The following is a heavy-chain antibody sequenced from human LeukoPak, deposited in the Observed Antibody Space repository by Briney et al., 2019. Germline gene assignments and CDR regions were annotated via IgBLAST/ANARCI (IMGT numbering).Heavy chain of an antibody. CDR3: ARLGEDVGATFN. Sequence: SETLSLTCTVSGGSISSSSYYWGWIRQPPGKGLEWIGSIYYSGSTYYNPSLKSRVTISVDTSKNQFSLKLSSVTAADTAVYYCARLGEDVGATFNWGQGTLVTVSS. V-gene: IGHV4-39*01. CDR2: IYYSGST. J-gene: IGHJ4*02. D-gene: IGHD1-26*01. CDR1: GGSISSSSYY.